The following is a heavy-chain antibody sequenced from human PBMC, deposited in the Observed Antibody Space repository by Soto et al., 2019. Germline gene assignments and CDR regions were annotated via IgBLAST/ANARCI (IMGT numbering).Heavy chain of an antibody. V-gene: IGHV3-48*02. CDR1: GFTFSSYN. J-gene: IGHJ4*02. Sequence: EVQLVESGGGLVQPGGSLRLSCAASGFTFSSYNMNWVRQAPGKGLEWVSYISYGNPSIYYADSVKGRFTISRDNAKDSLFLQMNSLRDEDTAVYYCARGVSGGRHSDYWGQGTLVTVSS. D-gene: IGHD3-3*01. CDR2: ISYGNPSI. CDR3: ARGVSGGRHSDY.